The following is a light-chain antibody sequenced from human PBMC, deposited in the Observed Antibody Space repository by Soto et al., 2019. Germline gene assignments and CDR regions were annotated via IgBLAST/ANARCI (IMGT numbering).Light chain of an antibody. CDR1: QSISNY. J-gene: IGKJ3*01. Sequence: DIQMTQSPSSLSASVGDRVTITCRASQSISNYLNWYQQKPGKAPKLLIYAASSLQSGVPSRFSGGGSGTDFTLTISSLQPEDFATYSYQQSYTTLFTVGPGPNVDI. CDR2: AAS. CDR3: QQSYTTLFT. V-gene: IGKV1-39*01.